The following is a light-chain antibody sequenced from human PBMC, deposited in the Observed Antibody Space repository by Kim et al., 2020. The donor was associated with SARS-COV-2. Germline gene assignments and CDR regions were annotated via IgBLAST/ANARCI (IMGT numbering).Light chain of an antibody. V-gene: IGLV3-1*01. CDR1: KLGDKY. CDR2: QDN. J-gene: IGLJ3*02. Sequence: VSPGQTASITCSGDKLGDKYASWYQQKPGQSPVLVIYQDNKRPSGIPERFSGSNSGNTATLTISGTQAMDEADYFCQAWDSSTAVFGGGTKLTVL. CDR3: QAWDSSTAV.